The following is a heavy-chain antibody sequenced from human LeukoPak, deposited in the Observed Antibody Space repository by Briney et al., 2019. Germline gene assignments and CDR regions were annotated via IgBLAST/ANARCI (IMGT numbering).Heavy chain of an antibody. D-gene: IGHD3-16*02. CDR1: GGSFSGYY. CDR3: ARGSYDYVWGSYRYRRSYYFDY. CDR2: INHSGST. V-gene: IGHV4-34*01. J-gene: IGHJ4*02. Sequence: PSETLSLTCAVYGGSFSGYYWSWIRQPPGKGLEWIGEINHSGSTNYNPSLKSRVTISVDTSKNQFSLKLSSVTAADTAVYYCARGSYDYVWGSYRYRRSYYFDYWGQGTLVTVSS.